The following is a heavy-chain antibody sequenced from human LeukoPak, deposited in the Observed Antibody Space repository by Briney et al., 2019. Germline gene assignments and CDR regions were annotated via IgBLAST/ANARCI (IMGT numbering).Heavy chain of an antibody. D-gene: IGHD6-13*01. CDR3: ARSIPYGTTWYGRSDY. CDR1: VFSFSSNS. V-gene: IGHV3-7*03. CDR2: MKPDGTTK. J-gene: IGHJ4*02. Sequence: GGSVRLSCAASVFSFSSNSIPWVRHAPWKGLEWVATMKPDGTTKFYVDSVKGRFTISRDNALNSLYLQMNSLRAEDTAIYYCARSIPYGTTWYGRSDYWGQGTLVTVSS.